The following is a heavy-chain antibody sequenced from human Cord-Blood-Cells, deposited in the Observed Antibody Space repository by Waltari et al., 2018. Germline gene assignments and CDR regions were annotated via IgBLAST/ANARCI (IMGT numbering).Heavy chain of an antibody. Sequence: QVQPQESGPGLVKPSATLTLTCPVYGASTSTSNRWPRVPQPPGKGLEWNGEIYHSGSTNYHPSLKSRVTISVDKSKNQFSLKLSSVTAADTAVYYCAREGQLVRSNWFDPWGQGTLVTVSS. CDR3: AREGQLVRSNWFDP. V-gene: IGHV4-4*02. J-gene: IGHJ5*02. CDR1: GASTSTSNR. CDR2: IYHSGST. D-gene: IGHD6-6*01.